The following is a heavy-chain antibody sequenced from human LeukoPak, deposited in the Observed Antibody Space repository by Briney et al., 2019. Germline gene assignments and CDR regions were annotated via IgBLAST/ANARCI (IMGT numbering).Heavy chain of an antibody. V-gene: IGHV4-59*08. CDR2: IYLSGTR. Sequence: SETLSLTCTVSGASIGFYYWSWIRQPPGKGLEWIGYIYLSGTRNYNPSLKSRVTISGDTSKSQFSLKLSSVTAADTAVYYCARHVSGWYPLLDHWGQGILVAVSS. CDR1: GASIGFYY. D-gene: IGHD6-19*01. J-gene: IGHJ4*02. CDR3: ARHVSGWYPLLDH.